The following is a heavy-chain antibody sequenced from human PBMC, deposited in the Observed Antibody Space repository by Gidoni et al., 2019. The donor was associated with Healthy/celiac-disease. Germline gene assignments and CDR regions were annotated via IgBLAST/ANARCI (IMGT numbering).Heavy chain of an antibody. D-gene: IGHD3-3*01. CDR1: GFTFSSYG. J-gene: IGHJ4*02. V-gene: IGHV3-30*02. CDR3: AKDPTIFGVAPPDY. CDR2: IRYDGSNK. Sequence: QVQLVESGGGVVQPGGSLRLSCAASGFTFSSYGMHWVRQAPGKGPEGVAYIRYDGSNKYDADSVKGRFTISRDNSKNTLYLQMNSLRAEDTAVYYCAKDPTIFGVAPPDYWGQGTLVTVSS.